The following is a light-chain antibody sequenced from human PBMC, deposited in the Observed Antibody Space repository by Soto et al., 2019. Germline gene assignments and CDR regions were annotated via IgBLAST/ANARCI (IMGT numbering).Light chain of an antibody. CDR1: QSISNW. Sequence: DIQMTQSPSTLPASLGDRVTITCRASQSISNWLAWHQQKPGTAPKVLIYHASNLQSGVPSRFSGSGSGTEFTLTISSLQPDDFATYYCQQYNSYSFGQGTKVDI. CDR3: QQYNSYS. J-gene: IGKJ1*01. CDR2: HAS. V-gene: IGKV1-5*01.